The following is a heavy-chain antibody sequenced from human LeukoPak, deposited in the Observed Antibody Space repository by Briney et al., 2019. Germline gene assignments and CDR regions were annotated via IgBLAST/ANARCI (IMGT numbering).Heavy chain of an antibody. V-gene: IGHV1-69*05. CDR3: GTRYYGSGADY. D-gene: IGHD3-10*01. CDR1: GGTFSSYA. Sequence: ASVKVSCKASGGTFSSYAISWVRQAPGQGREWMGRIIPIFGTANYAQKFQGRVTITTDESTSTACMELSSLRSEDTAVYYCGTRYYGSGADYWGQGTLVTVSS. J-gene: IGHJ4*02. CDR2: IIPIFGTA.